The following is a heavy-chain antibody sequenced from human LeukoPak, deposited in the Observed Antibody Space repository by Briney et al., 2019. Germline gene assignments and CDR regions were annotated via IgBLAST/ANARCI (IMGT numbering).Heavy chain of an antibody. D-gene: IGHD6-19*01. J-gene: IGHJ3*02. CDR3: AKAVAAPGAFDI. V-gene: IGHV3-9*01. CDR1: GFTFDESA. Sequence: GGSLRLSCAASGFTFDESAMHWVRQAPGKGLEWVSGIGWDSKSIIYADSVKGRFTISRDNAKNSLYLQMNSLRAEDTALYYCAKAVAAPGAFDIWGRGTVVTVSS. CDR2: IGWDSKSI.